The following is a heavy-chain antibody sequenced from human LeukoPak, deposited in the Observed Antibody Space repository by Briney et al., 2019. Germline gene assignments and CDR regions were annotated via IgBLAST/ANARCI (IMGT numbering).Heavy chain of an antibody. D-gene: IGHD3-16*01. J-gene: IGHJ4*02. CDR2: ISDTGST. V-gene: IGHV4-38-2*02. CDR1: GYSISSGYY. Sequence: SETLSLTCTVSGYSISSGYYWGWIRQPPGKGLEWIGYISDTGSTNYNPSLKSRVTISEDTSKNQFSLRLSSVTAADTAVYYCARDRPFGVWGQGTLVTVSS. CDR3: ARDRPFGV.